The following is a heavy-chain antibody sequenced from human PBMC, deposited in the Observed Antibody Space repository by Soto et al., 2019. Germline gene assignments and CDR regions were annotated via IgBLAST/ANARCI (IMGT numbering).Heavy chain of an antibody. V-gene: IGHV3-33*01. CDR3: ARDRQQQLFDY. CDR2: IWDDGSNK. D-gene: IGHD6-13*01. J-gene: IGHJ4*02. Sequence: QVQLVESGGGVVQPGRSLRLSCAASGFTFSSYGMHWVRQAPGKGLEWVAVIWDDGSNKYYADSVKGRFTISRDNSKNTLYLQMNSLRAEDTAVYYCARDRQQQLFDYWGQGTLVTVSS. CDR1: GFTFSSYG.